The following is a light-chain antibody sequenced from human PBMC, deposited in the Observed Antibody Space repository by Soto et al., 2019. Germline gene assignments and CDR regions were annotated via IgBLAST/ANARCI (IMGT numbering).Light chain of an antibody. J-gene: IGLJ3*02. Sequence: SALTQPASVSGSPGQSLTISCTGTSSDVGGYNYVSWYQQHPGKAPKLMIYEVSNRPSGVSNRFSGSKSGNTASLTISGLQAEDEADYYCSSYTSSSTRVFGGGTQLTVL. V-gene: IGLV2-14*01. CDR2: EVS. CDR1: SSDVGGYNY. CDR3: SSYTSSSTRV.